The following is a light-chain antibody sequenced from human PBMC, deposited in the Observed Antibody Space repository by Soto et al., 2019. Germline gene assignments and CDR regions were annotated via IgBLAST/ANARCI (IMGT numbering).Light chain of an antibody. CDR3: SSYAGSNNDYV. J-gene: IGLJ1*01. CDR2: EVS. V-gene: IGLV2-8*01. Sequence: QSALTQPPSASGSPGQSVTISCTGTSSDVGGYNYVSWYQQHPGKAPKLMIYEVSKRTSGVPDRFSGSKSGNTASLTVSGLQAEDEADYYCSSYAGSNNDYVFGTGTKLTVL. CDR1: SSDVGGYNY.